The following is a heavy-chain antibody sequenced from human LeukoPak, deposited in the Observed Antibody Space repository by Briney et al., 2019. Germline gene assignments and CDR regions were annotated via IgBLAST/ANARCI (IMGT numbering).Heavy chain of an antibody. V-gene: IGHV1-18*01. CDR2: TSAYNGNT. J-gene: IGHJ6*03. Sequence: GASVKVSCKASGYTFTTFGISWVRQAPGQGLEWMGWTSAYNGNTNYAQKLQGRVTMTTDTSTGTAYMELRSLRSDDTAVYYCARIDDILTAPDYYMDVWGKGTTVTISS. CDR3: ARIDDILTAPDYYMDV. D-gene: IGHD3-9*01. CDR1: GYTFTTFG.